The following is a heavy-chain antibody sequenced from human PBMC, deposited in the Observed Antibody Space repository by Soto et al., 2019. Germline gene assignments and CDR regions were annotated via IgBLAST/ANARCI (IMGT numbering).Heavy chain of an antibody. Sequence: SETLSLTCTVSGGSISSGGYYWSWIRQHPGKGLEWIGYIYYSGSTYYNPSLKSRVTISVDTSKNQFSLKLSSVTAADTAVYYCARLRLDPLYNWFDPWGQGTLVTVSS. CDR1: GGSISSGGYY. D-gene: IGHD6-19*01. J-gene: IGHJ5*02. CDR3: ARLRLDPLYNWFDP. V-gene: IGHV4-31*03. CDR2: IYYSGST.